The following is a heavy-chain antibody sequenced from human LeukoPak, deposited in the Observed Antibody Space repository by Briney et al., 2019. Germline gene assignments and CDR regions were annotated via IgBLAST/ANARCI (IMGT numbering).Heavy chain of an antibody. Sequence: GGSLRLSCAAPGFTFSSYSMNWVRQAPGKGLEWVSSISSSSSYIYYADSVKGRFTISRDNAKNSLYLQMNSLRAEDTAVYYCARDAYDSSGPFYYYYYMDVWGKGTTVTISS. CDR1: GFTFSSYS. CDR3: ARDAYDSSGPFYYYYYMDV. V-gene: IGHV3-21*01. J-gene: IGHJ6*03. D-gene: IGHD3-22*01. CDR2: ISSSSSYI.